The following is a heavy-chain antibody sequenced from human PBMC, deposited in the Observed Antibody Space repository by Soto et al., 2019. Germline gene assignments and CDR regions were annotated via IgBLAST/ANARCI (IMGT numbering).Heavy chain of an antibody. CDR2: MTGDGRTT. J-gene: IGHJ4*02. CDR3: ATAEVDY. Sequence: PGVSLRLSCAASGLTFGDYWMHWVRQPPGKGPEWVSRMTGDGRTTQYADSVKGRFTASRDNAKSTLYLQMNSLRAEDTAVYYCATAEVDYWGPGTLVNV. V-gene: IGHV3-74*03. CDR1: GLTFGDYW.